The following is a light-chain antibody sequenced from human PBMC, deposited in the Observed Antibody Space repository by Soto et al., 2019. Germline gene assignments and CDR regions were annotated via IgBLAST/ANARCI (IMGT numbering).Light chain of an antibody. CDR2: GAS. Sequence: VMSQSPGTLSLTPGERATLSCRASQSITGNYLAWYQQKPGQSPRLLIYGASSRATGIPDRFSGSGSGTEFTLTISSLQSEDFAVYYCQQYNNWPPITFGQGTLLEV. V-gene: IGKV3D-15*01. J-gene: IGKJ5*01. CDR1: QSITGN. CDR3: QQYNNWPPIT.